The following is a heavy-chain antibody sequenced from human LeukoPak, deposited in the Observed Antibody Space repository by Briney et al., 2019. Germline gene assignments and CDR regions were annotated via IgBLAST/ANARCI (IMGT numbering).Heavy chain of an antibody. Sequence: SETLSLTCTVSGGSISSYSWTWIRQPAGKGLEWVGRILTSGSTNYNPSLKGRVTISVDTSKNQFSLKMTSVTAADTAVYYCSSSGGHSGESFDYWGQGTLVTVSS. CDR3: SSSGGHSGESFDY. CDR1: GGSISSYS. CDR2: ILTSGST. V-gene: IGHV4-4*07. J-gene: IGHJ4*02. D-gene: IGHD4-23*01.